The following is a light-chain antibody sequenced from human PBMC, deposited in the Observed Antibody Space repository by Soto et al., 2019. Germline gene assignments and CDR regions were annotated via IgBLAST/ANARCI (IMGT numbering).Light chain of an antibody. CDR2: AAS. J-gene: IGKJ5*01. CDR3: QQSYSTPSIT. V-gene: IGKV1-39*01. Sequence: DIQMTHSPSSLSASVRDRVTITCRASQSISSYLNWYQQEPGKAPKLLIYAASSLQSGVPSRFSGSGSGTVFTLTISSLQPVDFATYYCQQSYSTPSITFGQGTRLEIK. CDR1: QSISSY.